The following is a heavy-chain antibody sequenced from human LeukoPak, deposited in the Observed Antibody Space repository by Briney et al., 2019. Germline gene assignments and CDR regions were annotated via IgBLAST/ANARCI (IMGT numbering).Heavy chain of an antibody. CDR3: ARTAGYAFNI. CDR1: GFSVRSNY. J-gene: IGHJ3*02. V-gene: IGHV3-53*01. Sequence: KAGGSLRLLCAASGFSVRSNYMRWVRQAPGKGLEWVSIIYSGGNTYHADSVKGRFTISRDNSKNTLYLEMNSLRVEDTAVYYCARTAGYAFNIWGQGTMVTVS. CDR2: IYSGGNT.